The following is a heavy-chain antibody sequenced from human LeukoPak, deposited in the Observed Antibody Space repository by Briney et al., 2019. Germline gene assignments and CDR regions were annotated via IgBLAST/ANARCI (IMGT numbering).Heavy chain of an antibody. D-gene: IGHD2-2*01. CDR1: GYSISSGYY. Sequence: SETLSLTCTVSGYSISSGYYWGWIRQPPGKGLEWIGSIYHSGSTYYNPSLKSRVTISVDTSKNQFSLKLSSVTAADTAVYYCARDSPLGYRYQLLRGDRYYYMDVWGKGTTVTISS. J-gene: IGHJ6*03. V-gene: IGHV4-38-2*02. CDR3: ARDSPLGYRYQLLRGDRYYYMDV. CDR2: IYHSGST.